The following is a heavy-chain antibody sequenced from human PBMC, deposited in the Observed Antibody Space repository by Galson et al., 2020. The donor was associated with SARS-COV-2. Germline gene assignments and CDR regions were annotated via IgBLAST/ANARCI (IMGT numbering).Heavy chain of an antibody. J-gene: IGHJ4*02. Sequence: SCAASGFTFNNYWMSWVRQAPGKGLDWVANIKQDGNEKYYADSVKGRFTISRDNAKNSLYLQMNSLRAEDTAVYYCARVGSSSWFFDYWGQGTLVTVSS. CDR2: IKQDGNEK. V-gene: IGHV3-7*03. D-gene: IGHD6-13*01. CDR3: ARVGSSSWFFDY. CDR1: GFTFNNYW.